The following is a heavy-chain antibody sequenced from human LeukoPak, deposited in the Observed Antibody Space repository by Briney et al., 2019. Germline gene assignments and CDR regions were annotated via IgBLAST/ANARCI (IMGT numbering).Heavy chain of an antibody. D-gene: IGHD3-22*01. CDR3: AKPHPAARYYYDSIGLVPPYYFDY. J-gene: IGHJ4*02. CDR1: GFTFSSYA. CDR2: ISGSGGST. V-gene: IGHV3-23*01. Sequence: GGSLRLSCAASGFTFSSYAMSWVRQAPGKGLEWVSAISGSGGSTYYADSVKGRFTISRDNSKNTLYLQMNSLRAEDTAVYYCAKPHPAARYYYDSIGLVPPYYFDYWGQGTLVTVSS.